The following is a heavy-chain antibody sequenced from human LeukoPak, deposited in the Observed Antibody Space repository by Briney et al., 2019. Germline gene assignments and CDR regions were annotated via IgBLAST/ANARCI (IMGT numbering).Heavy chain of an antibody. CDR3: ARDEGPLYSGYDSYFDY. Sequence: EASVKVSCKASGYTFTGYYMHWVRQAPGQGLEWMGWINPNSGGTNYAQKFQGRVTMTRDTSISTAYMELSRLRSDDTAVYYCARDEGPLYSGYDSYFDYWGQGTLVTVSS. V-gene: IGHV1-2*02. CDR1: GYTFTGYY. D-gene: IGHD5-12*01. CDR2: INPNSGGT. J-gene: IGHJ4*02.